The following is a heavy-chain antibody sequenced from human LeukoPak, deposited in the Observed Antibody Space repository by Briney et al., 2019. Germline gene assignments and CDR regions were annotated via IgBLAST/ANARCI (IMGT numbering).Heavy chain of an antibody. D-gene: IGHD3-9*01. CDR2: VNDDGGST. CDR1: GFTFSIYG. V-gene: IGHV3-23*01. Sequence: GGSLRLSCAASGFTFSIYGVSWVRQAPGKGLEWVSTVNDDGGSTCYADSVKGRFTISRDNSKNTLYLQMNSLRAEDTAVYYCAKGQPGYFNHFDYWGQGTLVTVSS. CDR3: AKGQPGYFNHFDY. J-gene: IGHJ4*02.